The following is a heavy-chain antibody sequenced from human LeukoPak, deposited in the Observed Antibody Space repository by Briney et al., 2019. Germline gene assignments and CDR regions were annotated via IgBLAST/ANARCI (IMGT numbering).Heavy chain of an antibody. CDR1: GFTFSSYW. Sequence: GGSLRLSCAASGFTFSSYWMHWVRQAPGKGLVWVARINSDGSSTKYADSVKGRFTISRDNAKNTLYLQMNSLRAEDTAVYYCARGESVAGHFDYWGQGTLVTVSS. CDR3: ARGESVAGHFDY. V-gene: IGHV3-74*01. CDR2: INSDGSST. D-gene: IGHD6-19*01. J-gene: IGHJ4*02.